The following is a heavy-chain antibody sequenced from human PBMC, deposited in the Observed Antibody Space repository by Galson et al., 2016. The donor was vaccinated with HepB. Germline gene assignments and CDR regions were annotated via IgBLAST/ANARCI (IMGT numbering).Heavy chain of an antibody. Sequence: SETLSLTCTVSGVSISSASYFWGWIRQPPGRGLEWLGSVYYSGTTYYTPSLKSRVTISADTSKNQFSLKLTSVTAADTAVYYCSSLRDGYNLNYWGQGPLVTVSS. D-gene: IGHD5-24*01. CDR2: VYYSGTT. CDR1: GVSISSASYF. J-gene: IGHJ4*02. V-gene: IGHV4-39*01. CDR3: SSLRDGYNLNY.